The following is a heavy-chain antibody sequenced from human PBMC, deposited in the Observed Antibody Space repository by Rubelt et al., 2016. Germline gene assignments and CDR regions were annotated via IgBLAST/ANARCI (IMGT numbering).Heavy chain of an antibody. Sequence: EVQLVESGGGLVQPGGSLRLSCAASGFTVSSNYMSWVRQAPGKGLEWVSVIYSGGSTYYADSVKGLFTMSRDNSKNTLYLQMNSLRAEDTAVYYCARDRYSGSYDAFDIWGQGTMVTVSS. D-gene: IGHD1-26*01. CDR1: GFTVSSNY. CDR3: ARDRYSGSYDAFDI. CDR2: IYSGGST. V-gene: IGHV3-53*01. J-gene: IGHJ3*02.